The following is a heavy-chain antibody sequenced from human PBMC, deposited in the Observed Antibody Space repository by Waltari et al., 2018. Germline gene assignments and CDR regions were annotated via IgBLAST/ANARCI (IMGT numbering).Heavy chain of an antibody. Sequence: EVQLVESGGVVVQPGGSLRLSCAASGFTFDDYAMHWVRQAPGKGLEWVSVISWDGGSTYYADSVKGRFTISRDNSKNSLYLQMNSLRAEDTALYYCARQYYDFWSGYLESYYGMDVWGQGTTVTVSS. CDR3: ARQYYDFWSGYLESYYGMDV. CDR2: ISWDGGST. V-gene: IGHV3-43D*04. D-gene: IGHD3-3*01. CDR1: GFTFDDYA. J-gene: IGHJ6*02.